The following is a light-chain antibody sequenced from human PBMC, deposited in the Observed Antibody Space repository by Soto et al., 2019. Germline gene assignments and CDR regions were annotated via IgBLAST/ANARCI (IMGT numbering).Light chain of an antibody. CDR2: DVS. V-gene: IGLV2-14*01. J-gene: IGLJ1*01. Sequence: QSALTQPASVSGSPGQSITISCTGTSSDVGDYNYVSWYQQHPGKAPKLMIYDVSNRPSGVSNRFSGSKSGNTASLTISGLLAEDEADYYCSSYTSSSTLVVFGTGTKLTVL. CDR1: SSDVGDYNY. CDR3: SSYTSSSTLVV.